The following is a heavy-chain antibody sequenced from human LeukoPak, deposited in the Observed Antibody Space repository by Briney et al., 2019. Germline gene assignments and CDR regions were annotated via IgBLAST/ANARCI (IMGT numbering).Heavy chain of an antibody. V-gene: IGHV3-7*01. CDR3: GRVGGRSKAAKGDAFDI. J-gene: IGHJ3*02. CDR2: IKQDGSEK. Sequence: GGSLRLSCAASGFIFSSYWMSWVRQAPGKGLEWVAHIKQDGSEKYYVDSVKGRFTISRDNAKNSLYLQMNSLRAEDTAVYYCGRVGGRSKAAKGDAFDIWGQGTMVTVSS. CDR1: GFIFSSYW. D-gene: IGHD6-6*01.